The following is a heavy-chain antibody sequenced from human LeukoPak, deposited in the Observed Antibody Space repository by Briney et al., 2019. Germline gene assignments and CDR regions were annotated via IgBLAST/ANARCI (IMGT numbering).Heavy chain of an antibody. CDR1: GFTFDDYA. CDR2: ISWNSGSI. V-gene: IGHV3-9*01. D-gene: IGHD3-22*01. J-gene: IGHJ4*02. CDR3: AKGREYDSSSQPQDFDY. Sequence: GGSLRLSCAASGFTFDDYAMHWVRQAPGKGLEWVSGISWNSGSIGYADSVKGRFTISRDNAKNSLYLQMNSLRAEDTALYYCAKGREYDSSSQPQDFDYWGQGTLVTVSS.